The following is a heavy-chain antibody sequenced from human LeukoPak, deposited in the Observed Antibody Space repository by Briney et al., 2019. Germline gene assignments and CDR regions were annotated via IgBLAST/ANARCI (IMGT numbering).Heavy chain of an antibody. J-gene: IGHJ4*02. CDR2: ISYDGSNK. V-gene: IGHV3-30-3*01. Sequence: SGGPLRLSCAASGFTFSRYAMHWVRQAPGKGLEWVAVISYDGSNKYYVDSVKGRSTISRDNSKNTLFLQMNSLRPEDTAVYYCARDVLSSLGINYFDYWGQGTLVTVSS. D-gene: IGHD3-16*01. CDR1: GFTFSRYA. CDR3: ARDVLSSLGINYFDY.